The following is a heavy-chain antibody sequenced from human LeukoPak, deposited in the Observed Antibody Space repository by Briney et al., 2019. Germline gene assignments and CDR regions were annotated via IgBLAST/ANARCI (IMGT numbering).Heavy chain of an antibody. CDR3: ARARGSGWYHYYSGMDV. J-gene: IGHJ6*02. CDR1: AFTFNTYW. D-gene: IGHD6-19*01. V-gene: IGHV3-74*01. Sequence: GGSLRLSCAASAFTFNTYWMHWVRQVPGRGLEWVSRINGDESSTSYADSVKGRFTISRDNAKDTLYLHMNSLTAEDTAVYYCARARGSGWYHYYSGMDVWGQGTTVTVSS. CDR2: INGDESST.